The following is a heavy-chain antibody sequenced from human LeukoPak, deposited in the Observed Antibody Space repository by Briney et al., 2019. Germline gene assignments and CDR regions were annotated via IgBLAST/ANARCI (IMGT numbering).Heavy chain of an antibody. CDR3: AKLWENDYGDY. CDR2: IFSASYT. Sequence: GGSLRLSCAASGSTVSSNYMSWVRQAPGKGLEWVSVIFSASYTFYADSVKGRFTISRDTSKNTLYLQMNSLRAEDTAVYYCAKLWENDYGDYWGQGTLVTVSS. CDR1: GSTVSSNY. J-gene: IGHJ4*02. V-gene: IGHV3-53*01. D-gene: IGHD3-16*01.